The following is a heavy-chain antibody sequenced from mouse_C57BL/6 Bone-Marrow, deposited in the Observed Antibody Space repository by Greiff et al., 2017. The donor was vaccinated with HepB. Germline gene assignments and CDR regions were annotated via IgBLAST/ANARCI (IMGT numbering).Heavy chain of an antibody. J-gene: IGHJ3*01. CDR1: GYTFTEYT. CDR3: ARHEDRPMVTTDGLWFAY. V-gene: IGHV1-62-2*01. Sequence: QVQLQQSGAELVKPGASVKLSCKASGYTFTEYTIHWVKQRSGQGLEWIGWFYPGSGSIKYNEKFKDKATLTADKSSSTVYMGLSRLTSEDSAVYVCARHEDRPMVTTDGLWFAYWGQGTLVTVSA. D-gene: IGHD2-2*01. CDR2: FYPGSGSI.